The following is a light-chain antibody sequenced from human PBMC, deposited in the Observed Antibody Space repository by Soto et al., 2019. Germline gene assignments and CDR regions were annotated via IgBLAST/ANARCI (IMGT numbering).Light chain of an antibody. CDR3: HQCYITPPA. CDR2: TTS. CDR1: QTITTY. V-gene: IGKV1-39*01. Sequence: ASQTITTYLNWYQQKPGRPPTLLIYTTSRRQSGIPTRFSGSGSGTEFTLTISNLQPEDFATYSCHQCYITPPAFGQGTKVDIK. J-gene: IGKJ2*01.